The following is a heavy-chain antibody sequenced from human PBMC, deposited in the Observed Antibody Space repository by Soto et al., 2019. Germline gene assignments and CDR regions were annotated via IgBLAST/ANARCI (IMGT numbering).Heavy chain of an antibody. Sequence: SETLSLTCAVYGGSFSGYYWSWIRQPPGKGLEWIGEINHSGSTNYNPSLKSRVTISVDTSKNQFSLKLSSVTAADTAVYYCARLGTNGVCYTARFRCGYYYYYYMDVWGKGTTVT. D-gene: IGHD2-8*01. V-gene: IGHV4-34*01. CDR3: ARLGTNGVCYTARFRCGYYYYYYMDV. CDR1: GGSFSGYY. CDR2: INHSGST. J-gene: IGHJ6*03.